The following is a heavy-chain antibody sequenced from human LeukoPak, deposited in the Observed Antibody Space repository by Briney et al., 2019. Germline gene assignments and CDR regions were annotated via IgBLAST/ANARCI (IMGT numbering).Heavy chain of an antibody. D-gene: IGHD6-6*01. CDR3: AAEYSSSGTFDY. Sequence: GGSLRLSCAASGFTFSSYAMSWVRQAPGKGLEWVSAISGSGGSPYYADSVKGRFTISRDNSKNTLYLQMNSLRAEDTAVYYCAAEYSSSGTFDYWGQGTLVTVSS. V-gene: IGHV3-23*01. CDR2: ISGSGGSP. CDR1: GFTFSSYA. J-gene: IGHJ4*02.